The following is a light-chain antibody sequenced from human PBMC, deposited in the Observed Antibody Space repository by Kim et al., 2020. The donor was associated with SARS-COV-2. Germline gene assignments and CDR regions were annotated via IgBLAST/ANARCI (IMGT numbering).Light chain of an antibody. CDR2: DAS. V-gene: IGKV3-11*01. J-gene: IGKJ5*01. Sequence: LSPGERATVSCRASQSVSSYLAWYQQKPGQAPSLLIYDASNRATGIPARFSGSGFGTEFTLTISSLEPEDFAVYYCQQRDDWPMTFGQGTRLEIK. CDR3: QQRDDWPMT. CDR1: QSVSSY.